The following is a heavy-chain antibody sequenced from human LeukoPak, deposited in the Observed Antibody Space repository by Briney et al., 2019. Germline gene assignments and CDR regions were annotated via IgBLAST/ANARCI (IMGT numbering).Heavy chain of an antibody. CDR3: ARDLPRGLTDY. Sequence: GSSVTVSRQDSVGTFSSYDICWVRLAPAPGLEWAGRIIPILGIAHYAQKFQGKVTITADKSTSTAYMELSSRRSQDTAVYYCARDLPRGLTDYWGQGTLVTVSS. CDR2: IIPILGIA. D-gene: IGHD3-10*01. J-gene: IGHJ4*02. V-gene: IGHV1-69*04. CDR1: VGTFSSYD.